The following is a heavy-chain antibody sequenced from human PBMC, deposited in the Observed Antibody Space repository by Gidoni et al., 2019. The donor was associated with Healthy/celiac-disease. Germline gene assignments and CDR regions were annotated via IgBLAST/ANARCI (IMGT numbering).Heavy chain of an antibody. V-gene: IGHV3-9*01. J-gene: IGHJ4*02. CDR3: AKGPLGAAGGYYFDY. CDR1: GFTFDDYA. D-gene: IGHD6-13*01. Sequence: EVQLVESGGGLVQPGRSLRLSCASSGFTFDDYAMHWVRQAPGKGLEGVSGISWNSGSIGYADSVKGRFTISRDNAKNSLYLQMNSLRAEDTAWYYCAKGPLGAAGGYYFDYWGQGTLVTVSS. CDR2: ISWNSGSI.